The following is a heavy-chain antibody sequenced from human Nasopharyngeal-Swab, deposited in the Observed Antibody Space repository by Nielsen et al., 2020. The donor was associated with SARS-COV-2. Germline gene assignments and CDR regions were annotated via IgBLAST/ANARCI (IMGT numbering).Heavy chain of an antibody. CDR2: IYYSGSI. V-gene: IGHV4-61*01. CDR1: GGSVSSGSYY. D-gene: IGHD6-6*01. CDR3: ASRGVSSSSYYYYMDV. J-gene: IGHJ6*03. Sequence: SETLSLTCTVSGGSVSSGSYYWSWIRQPPGKGLEWIGYIYYSGSINYNPSLKSRVTISVDTSKNQFSLKLSSVTAADTAVYYCASRGVSSSSYYYYMDVWGKGTTVTVSS.